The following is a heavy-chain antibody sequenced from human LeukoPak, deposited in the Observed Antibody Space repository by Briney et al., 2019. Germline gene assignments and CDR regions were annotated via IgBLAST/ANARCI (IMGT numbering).Heavy chain of an antibody. CDR3: ARGGLRNWYFDL. Sequence: GGSLRLSCAASGFTFSSYWMHWVRQAPGKGLVWVSRLNSDGTNTYHADSVKGRVTISRDNAKNTVYLEMNSLRAEDRAVYYCARGGLRNWYFDLWGRGTLVTVSS. CDR2: LNSDGTNT. CDR1: GFTFSSYW. V-gene: IGHV3-74*01. D-gene: IGHD5-12*01. J-gene: IGHJ2*01.